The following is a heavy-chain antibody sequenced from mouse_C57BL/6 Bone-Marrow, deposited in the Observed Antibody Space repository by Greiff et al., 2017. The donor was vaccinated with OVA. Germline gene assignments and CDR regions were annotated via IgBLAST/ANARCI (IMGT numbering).Heavy chain of an antibody. CDR2: IDPENGDT. CDR1: GFNIKDDY. CDR3: TNYDYDRNLTLAY. V-gene: IGHV14-4*01. D-gene: IGHD2-4*01. J-gene: IGHJ3*01. Sequence: DVKLQESGAELVRPGASVKLSCTASGFNIKDDYMHWVKQRPEQGLEWIGWIDPENGDTEYASKFQGKATITADTSSNTAYLQLSSLTSEDTAVYYCTNYDYDRNLTLAYWGQGTLVTVSA.